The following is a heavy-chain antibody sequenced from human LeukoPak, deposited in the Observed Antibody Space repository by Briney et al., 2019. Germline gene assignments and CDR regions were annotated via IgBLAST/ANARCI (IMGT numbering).Heavy chain of an antibody. V-gene: IGHV4-59*01. D-gene: IGHD3-3*01. CDR3: ARTILRFLEWFRFDP. Sequence: PSETLSLTCTVSGGSTSSYYWSWIRQPPGKGLEWIGYIYYSGSTNYNPSLKSRVTISVDTSKNQFSLKLSSVTAADTAVYYCARTILRFLEWFRFDPWGQGTLVTVSS. CDR1: GGSTSSYY. J-gene: IGHJ5*02. CDR2: IYYSGST.